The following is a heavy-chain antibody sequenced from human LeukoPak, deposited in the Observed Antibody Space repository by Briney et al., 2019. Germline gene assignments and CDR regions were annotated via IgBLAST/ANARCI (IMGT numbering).Heavy chain of an antibody. V-gene: IGHV4-59*11. CDR1: GGSISSHY. D-gene: IGHD3-22*01. CDR2: IYYSGST. Sequence: SETLSLTCTVSGGSISSHYWSWIRQPPGKGLEWIGYIYYSGSTNYNPSLKSRVTISVDTSKNQFSLKLSSVTAADTAVYYCAKYCYDSSGYSAEYFQHWGQGTLVTVSS. CDR3: AKYCYDSSGYSAEYFQH. J-gene: IGHJ1*01.